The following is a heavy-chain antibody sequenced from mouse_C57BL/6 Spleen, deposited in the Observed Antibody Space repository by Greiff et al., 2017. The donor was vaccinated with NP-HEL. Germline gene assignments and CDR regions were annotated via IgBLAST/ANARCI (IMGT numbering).Heavy chain of an antibody. V-gene: IGHV15-2*01. CDR3: ARQGSEIYDGYFFDY. J-gene: IGHJ2*01. Sequence: QVQLQQSGSELRSPGSSVKLSCKDFDSEVFPIAYMSWVRQKPGHGFEWIGGILPSIGRTIYGEKFEDKATLDADTLSNTAYLELNSLTSEDSAIYYCARQGSEIYDGYFFDYWGQGTTLTVSS. CDR2: ILPSIGRT. CDR1: DSEVFPIAY. D-gene: IGHD2-3*01.